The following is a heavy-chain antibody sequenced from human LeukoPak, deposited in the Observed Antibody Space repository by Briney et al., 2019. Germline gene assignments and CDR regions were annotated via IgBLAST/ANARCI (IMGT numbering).Heavy chain of an antibody. Sequence: SETLSLTCTVPGGSISNYYWTWIRQPPGKGLEWIGYFSTTGRTNYNPSLQSRVSLSVDTSKNQLSLKLSSVTAADTAVYYCARRRDFLDYWGQGTLVTVPS. CDR2: FSTTGRT. D-gene: IGHD3-3*01. J-gene: IGHJ4*02. CDR1: GGSISNYY. CDR3: ARRRDFLDY. V-gene: IGHV4-4*08.